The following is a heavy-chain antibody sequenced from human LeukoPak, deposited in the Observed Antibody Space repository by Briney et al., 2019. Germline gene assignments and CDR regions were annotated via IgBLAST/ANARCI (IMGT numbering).Heavy chain of an antibody. CDR3: ARRATFYDILTGYYIHYFDY. D-gene: IGHD3-9*01. V-gene: IGHV4-34*01. Sequence: SETLSLTCAVYGGSFSGYYWSWIRQPPGKGLEWIGSIYYSGSTYYNPSLKSRVTISVDTSKNQFSLKLSSVTAADTAVYYCARRATFYDILTGYYIHYFDYWGQGTLVTVSS. CDR2: IYYSGST. J-gene: IGHJ4*02. CDR1: GGSFSGYY.